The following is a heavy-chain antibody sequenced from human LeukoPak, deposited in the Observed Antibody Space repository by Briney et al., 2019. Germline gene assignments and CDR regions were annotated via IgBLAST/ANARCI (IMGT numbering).Heavy chain of an antibody. CDR1: GYRFTSYW. Sequence: GESLKISCKGSGYRFTSYWIGWVRQMPGKGLEWMGITYPGGSDIRYSPSFQGQVTFSADKSTSTVYLQWSSLKASDTAMYYCARHGYYSSGTYYTPDHWGQGTLVTVSS. J-gene: IGHJ4*02. V-gene: IGHV5-51*01. D-gene: IGHD3-10*01. CDR2: TYPGGSDI. CDR3: ARHGYYSSGTYYTPDH.